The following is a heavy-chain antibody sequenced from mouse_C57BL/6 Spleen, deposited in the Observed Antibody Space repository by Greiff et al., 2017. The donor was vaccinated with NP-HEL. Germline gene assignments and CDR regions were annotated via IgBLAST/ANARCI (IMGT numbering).Heavy chain of an antibody. CDR1: GYAFSSSW. CDR3: ASNGVDY. Sequence: QVQLQQSGPELVKPGASVKISCKASGYAFSSSWMNWVKQRPGKGLEWIGRIYPGDGDTNYNGKFKGKATLTADKSSSTAYMQLSSLTSEDSAVYFCASNGVDYWGQGTTLTVSS. D-gene: IGHD4-1*01. J-gene: IGHJ2*01. V-gene: IGHV1-82*01. CDR2: IYPGDGDT.